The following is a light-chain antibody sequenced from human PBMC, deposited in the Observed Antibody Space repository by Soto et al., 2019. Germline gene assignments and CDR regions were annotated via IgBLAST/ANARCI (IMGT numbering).Light chain of an antibody. J-gene: IGKJ1*01. V-gene: IGKV3-20*01. Sequence: IVLTQSPGTLSLSPGERATLSCRASQSVSSSYLAWYQQKPGQAPRLLIYGASSRATGIPDRLSGSGSGTDFTLTISRLEPEDFAVYYCQQYGSSPPWTFGQGTKV. CDR3: QQYGSSPPWT. CDR1: QSVSSSY. CDR2: GAS.